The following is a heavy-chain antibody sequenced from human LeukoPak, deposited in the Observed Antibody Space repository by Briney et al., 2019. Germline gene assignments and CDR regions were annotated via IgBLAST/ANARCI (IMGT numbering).Heavy chain of an antibody. CDR1: GYIFTSYG. V-gene: IGHV1-18*01. CDR3: ARDLIETFDY. J-gene: IGHJ4*02. Sequence: ASVKVSCKASGYIFTSYGITWVRQAPGHGLEWMGWINAYNGKTNYAPKFQGRVTMTTDTSTTTAYMELGSLRSDDTAVYYCARDLIETFDYWGQGTLVTVSS. CDR2: INAYNGKT.